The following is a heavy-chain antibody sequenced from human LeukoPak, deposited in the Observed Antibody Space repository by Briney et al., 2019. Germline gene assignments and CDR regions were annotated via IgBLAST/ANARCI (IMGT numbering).Heavy chain of an antibody. J-gene: IGHJ4*02. CDR2: INEDGSEK. D-gene: IGHD5-12*01. CDR3: ARDRGRRDDY. Sequence: GGSLRLSCAASGFTFSSYWMTWVRQAPGKGLEWVANINEDGSEKHYVDSVKGRFTVSRDNAENSLYLQMNSLGAEGTAVYYCARDRGRRDDYWGQGTLVTVSS. CDR1: GFTFSSYW. V-gene: IGHV3-7*03.